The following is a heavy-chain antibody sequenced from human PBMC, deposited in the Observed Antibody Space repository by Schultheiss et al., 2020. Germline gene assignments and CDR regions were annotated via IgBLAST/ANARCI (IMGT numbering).Heavy chain of an antibody. V-gene: IGHV4-38-2*02. CDR3: AREGRYYGSGSYLNWFDP. CDR1: GYSISSGYY. D-gene: IGHD3-10*01. CDR2: IYHSGST. J-gene: IGHJ5*02. Sequence: SETLSITCTVSGYSISSGYYWGWIRQPPGKGLEWIGSIYHSGSTYYNPSLKSRVTISVDTSKNQFSLKLSSVTAADTAVYYCAREGRYYGSGSYLNWFDPWGQGTLVTVSS.